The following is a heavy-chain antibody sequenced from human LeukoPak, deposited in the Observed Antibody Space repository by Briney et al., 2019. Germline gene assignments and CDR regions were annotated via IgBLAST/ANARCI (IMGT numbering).Heavy chain of an antibody. V-gene: IGHV3-53*01. CDR1: GFTVSSNY. D-gene: IGHD4-17*01. CDR3: ARRLVTTDYYYYMDV. Sequence: GGSLRLSCAASGFTVSSNYMSWVRQAPGKGLEWVSVIYSGGSTYHADSVKGRFTISRDNSKNTLYLQMNSLRAENTAVYYCARRLVTTDYYYYMDVWGKGTTVTVSS. CDR2: IYSGGST. J-gene: IGHJ6*03.